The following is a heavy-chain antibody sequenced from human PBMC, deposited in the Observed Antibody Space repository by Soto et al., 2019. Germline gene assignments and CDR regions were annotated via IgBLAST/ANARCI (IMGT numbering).Heavy chain of an antibody. CDR3: ARSPRGEIDTD. CDR1: GYTFINYH. J-gene: IGHJ4*02. D-gene: IGHD5-18*01. CDR2: INTYNGMT. V-gene: IGHV1-18*01. Sequence: QVQLVQSGGEVKKPGASVTVSCKASGYTFINYHITWVRQAPGQGLEWMAWINTYNGMTDYAQRFQGRVTMTRDTSTRTAYMELRNLGADDTAVYFCARSPRGEIDTDWGQGTLVTVSS.